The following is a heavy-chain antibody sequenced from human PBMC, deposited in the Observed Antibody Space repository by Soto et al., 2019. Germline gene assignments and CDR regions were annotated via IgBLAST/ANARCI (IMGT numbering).Heavy chain of an antibody. V-gene: IGHV1-3*01. CDR2: INAGNGNT. J-gene: IGHJ4*02. CDR3: ARGPGGPDGPGDY. Sequence: QVQLVQSGAGVKKPGASVKVSCKASGYTFTSYAMHWVRQAPGQRLEWMGWINAGNGNTKYSQKFQGRVTITRDTSASTAYMGLSSLRSEDTAVYYCARGPGGPDGPGDYWGQGTLVTVSS. CDR1: GYTFTSYA. D-gene: IGHD2-15*01.